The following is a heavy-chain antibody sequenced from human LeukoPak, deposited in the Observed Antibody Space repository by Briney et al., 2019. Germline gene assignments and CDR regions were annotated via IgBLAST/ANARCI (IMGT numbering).Heavy chain of an antibody. D-gene: IGHD2-2*01. CDR2: IIPIFGTA. CDR3: ARDLGYCSSTSCFKYYYYYGMDV. CDR1: GGTFSSYA. J-gene: IGHJ6*02. Sequence: SVKVSCKASGGTFSSYAISWVRQAPGQGLEWMGVIIPIFGTANYAQKFQGRVTITADESTSTAYMELSSLRSEDTAVYYCARDLGYCSSTSCFKYYYYYGMDVWGQGTTVTVSS. V-gene: IGHV1-69*13.